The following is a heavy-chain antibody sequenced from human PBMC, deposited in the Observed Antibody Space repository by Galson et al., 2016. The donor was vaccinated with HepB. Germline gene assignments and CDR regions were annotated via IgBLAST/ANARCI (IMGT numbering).Heavy chain of an antibody. Sequence: SLRLSCAASGFTFSSYWMTWVRQAPGKGLEWVANIKQDGSEKYYVDSVKGRFTISRDNAKNSLYLQMNSLRAADTAAYYCARALVSFYDSSGYYYVMPHDACDMWGQGTVVTVAS. CDR3: ARALVSFYDSSGYYYVMPHDACDM. D-gene: IGHD3-22*01. V-gene: IGHV3-7*03. CDR2: IKQDGSEK. J-gene: IGHJ3*02. CDR1: GFTFSSYW.